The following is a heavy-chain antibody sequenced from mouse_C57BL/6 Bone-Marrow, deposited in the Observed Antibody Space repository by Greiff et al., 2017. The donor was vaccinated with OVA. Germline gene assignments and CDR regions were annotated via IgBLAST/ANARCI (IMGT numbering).Heavy chain of an antibody. CDR1: GFTFSDYY. Sequence: EVQLVESEGGLVQPGSSMKLSCTASGFTFSDYYMAWVRQVPEKGLEWVANINYDGSSTYYLDSLKSRFIISRDNAKNILYLQMSSLKSEDTATYYCAREGRLRRYAMDYWGQGTSVTVSS. CDR3: AREGRLRRYAMDY. D-gene: IGHD1-2*01. V-gene: IGHV5-16*01. J-gene: IGHJ4*01. CDR2: INYDGSST.